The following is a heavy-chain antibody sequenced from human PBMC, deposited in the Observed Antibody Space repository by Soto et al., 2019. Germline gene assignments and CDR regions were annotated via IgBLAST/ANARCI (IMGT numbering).Heavy chain of an antibody. CDR3: ARERGGYYNFDP. Sequence: ASETLSLTCSFSGGSISSSGYYWTWIRQDPGKGLDGIVYVYDSGSANDNPSLKRRGTISSDASTKHFSLNLRSMTAADTAVYYCARERGGYYNFDPWGQGTRAPVS. D-gene: IGHD3-22*01. V-gene: IGHV4-31*03. J-gene: IGHJ5*02. CDR2: VYDSGSA. CDR1: GGSISSSGYY.